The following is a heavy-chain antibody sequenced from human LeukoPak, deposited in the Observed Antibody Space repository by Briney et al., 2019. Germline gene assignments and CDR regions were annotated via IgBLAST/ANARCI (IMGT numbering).Heavy chain of an antibody. V-gene: IGHV4-39*07. CDR1: GGSISSSSYY. J-gene: IGHJ5*02. CDR3: ARDRGTQYYDFWSGYYKNWFDP. CDR2: IYYSGST. D-gene: IGHD3-3*01. Sequence: SETLSLTGTVSGGSISSSSYYWGWIRQPPGKGLEWIGSIYYSGSTYYNPSLKSRVTISVDTSKNLFSLKLSSVTAADTAVYYCARDRGTQYYDFWSGYYKNWFDPWGQGTLVTVSS.